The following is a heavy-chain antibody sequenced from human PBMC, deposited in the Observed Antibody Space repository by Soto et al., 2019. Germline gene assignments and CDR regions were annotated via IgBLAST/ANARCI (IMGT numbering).Heavy chain of an antibody. D-gene: IGHD2-2*01. CDR1: GGTFSSYA. CDR2: IIPIFGTA. V-gene: IGHV1-69*13. Sequence: SVKVSCKASGGTFSSYAISWVRQAPGQGLEWMGGIIPIFGTANYAQKFQGRVTITADESTSTAYMELSSLRSEDTAVYYCARAKERCSSTSCYPIFDYWGQGTLVTVSS. J-gene: IGHJ4*02. CDR3: ARAKERCSSTSCYPIFDY.